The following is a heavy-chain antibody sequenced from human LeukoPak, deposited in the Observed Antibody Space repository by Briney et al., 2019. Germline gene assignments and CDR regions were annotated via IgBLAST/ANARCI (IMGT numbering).Heavy chain of an antibody. CDR1: GGSISSSSYY. V-gene: IGHV4-39*07. Sequence: SETLSLTCTVSGGSISSSSYYWGWIRQPPGKGLEWIGSIYYSGSTYYNPSLKSRVTISVDTSKNQFSLKLSSVTAADTAVYYCARDTETYYDSSGYYDYWGQGTLVTVSS. CDR2: IYYSGST. CDR3: ARDTETYYDSSGYYDY. J-gene: IGHJ4*02. D-gene: IGHD3-22*01.